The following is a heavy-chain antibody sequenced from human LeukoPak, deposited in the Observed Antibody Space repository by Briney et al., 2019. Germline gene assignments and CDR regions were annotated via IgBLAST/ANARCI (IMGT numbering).Heavy chain of an antibody. CDR3: ARWDYYTRGYFDY. CDR2: IYTSGST. J-gene: IGHJ4*02. Sequence: SETLSLTCTVSGGSISSYYWSWIRQPAGKGLEWIGRIYTSGSTHYNPSLKSRVTISLDTSKNQFSLRLTSVTAADSAMYYCARWDYYTRGYFDYWGQGTLVTVSS. CDR1: GGSISSYY. D-gene: IGHD2-8*02. V-gene: IGHV4-4*07.